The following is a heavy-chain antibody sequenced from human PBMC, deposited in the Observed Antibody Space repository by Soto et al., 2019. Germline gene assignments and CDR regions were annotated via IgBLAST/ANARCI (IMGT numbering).Heavy chain of an antibody. CDR3: AQSAAYDILTGYFRELYFDY. V-gene: IGHV3-23*01. CDR1: GFTFSSYA. D-gene: IGHD3-9*01. Sequence: GGSLRLSCAASGFTFSSYAMSWVRQAPGKGLEWVSAISGSGGSTYYADSVKGRFTISRDNSKNTPYLQMNSLRAEDTAVYYCAQSAAYDILTGYFRELYFDYWGQGTLVTVSS. J-gene: IGHJ4*02. CDR2: ISGSGGST.